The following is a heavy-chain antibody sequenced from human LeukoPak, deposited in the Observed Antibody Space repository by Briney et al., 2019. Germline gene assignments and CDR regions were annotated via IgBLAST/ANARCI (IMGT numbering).Heavy chain of an antibody. V-gene: IGHV4-59*01. CDR3: ARGGEAGLAD. Sequence: SETLSLTCTVSGASMSSYYWTWIRQPPGKGLEWIGYIYSSGSTNSNPSLKSRVTISVDTSKNQFSLNLSSVTAADTAVYYCARGGEAGLADWGQGTLVTVSS. D-gene: IGHD4-17*01. J-gene: IGHJ4*02. CDR2: IYSSGST. CDR1: GASMSSYY.